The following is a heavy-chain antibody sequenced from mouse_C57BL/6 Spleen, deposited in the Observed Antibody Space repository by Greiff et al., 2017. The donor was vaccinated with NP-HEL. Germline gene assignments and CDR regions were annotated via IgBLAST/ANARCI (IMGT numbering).Heavy chain of an antibody. CDR2: IRSKSNNYAT. CDR1: GFSFNTYA. D-gene: IGHD1-1*01. J-gene: IGHJ4*01. V-gene: IGHV10-1*01. CDR3: VRRGGSSFMDY. Sequence: EVQLVESGGGLVQPKGSLKLSCAASGFSFNTYAMNWVRQAPGKGLEWVARIRSKSNNYATYYADSVKDRFTISRDDSESMLYLQMNNLKTEDTAMYYCVRRGGSSFMDYWGQGTSVTVSS.